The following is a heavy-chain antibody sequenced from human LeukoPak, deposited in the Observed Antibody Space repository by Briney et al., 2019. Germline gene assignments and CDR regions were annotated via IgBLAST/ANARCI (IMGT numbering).Heavy chain of an antibody. V-gene: IGHV3-74*01. Sequence: GXXLRLSCAASGFTFSSYWMHWVRQAPGKGLVWVSRINSDGSSTNYADSVKGRFTISRDNAKNTLYLQMNSLRAEDTAVYYCARVGGYCSSTSCSAQCDYWGQGTLVTVSS. D-gene: IGHD2-2*01. CDR1: GFTFSSYW. CDR2: INSDGSST. J-gene: IGHJ4*02. CDR3: ARVGGYCSSTSCSAQCDY.